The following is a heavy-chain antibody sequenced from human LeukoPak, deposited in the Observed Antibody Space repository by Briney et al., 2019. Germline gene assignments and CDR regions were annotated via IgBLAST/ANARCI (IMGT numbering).Heavy chain of an antibody. Sequence: SETLSLTCTVSGYSITSGYYWGWIRQPPGKGLEWIGNIYYSGSTYYNPSLRSRVTISVDTSKNQFSLKLSSVTAADTAVYYCARSPYFSGYYFDYWGQGTLVTVSS. CDR2: IYYSGST. V-gene: IGHV4-38-2*02. CDR3: ARSPYFSGYYFDY. D-gene: IGHD3-22*01. CDR1: GYSITSGYY. J-gene: IGHJ4*02.